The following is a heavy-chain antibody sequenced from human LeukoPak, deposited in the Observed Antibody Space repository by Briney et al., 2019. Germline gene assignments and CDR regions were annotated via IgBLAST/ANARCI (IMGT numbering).Heavy chain of an antibody. D-gene: IGHD6-13*01. CDR2: IVPILGIA. V-gene: IGHV1-69*04. J-gene: IGHJ6*02. CDR3: ARDPDSSSSEVVDV. CDR1: GGTFSSYA. Sequence: SVKVSCKASGGTFSSYAISWVRQAPGQGLEWMGRIVPILGIANYAQKFQGRVTITADKSTSTAYMELSSLRSEDTAVYYCARDPDSSSSEVVDVWGQGTTVTVSS.